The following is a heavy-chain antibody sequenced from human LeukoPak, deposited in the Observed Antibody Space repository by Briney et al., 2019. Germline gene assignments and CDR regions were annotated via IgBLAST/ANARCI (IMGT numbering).Heavy chain of an antibody. CDR3: ARGPRNDP. Sequence: ASVTVSCKTSGYPFPTWETNWVRQPAGQGLEWMGWVHPNGGNTAYAQKFQGRVTMTRDTSISTAYMELSGLTSDDTAVYFCARGPRNDPWGQGTLVTVSS. CDR2: VHPNGGNT. D-gene: IGHD1-14*01. J-gene: IGHJ5*02. CDR1: GYPFPTWE. V-gene: IGHV1-8*01.